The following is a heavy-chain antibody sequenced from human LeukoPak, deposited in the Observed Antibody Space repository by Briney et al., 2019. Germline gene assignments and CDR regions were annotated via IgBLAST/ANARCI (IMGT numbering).Heavy chain of an antibody. CDR3: ARRGMVEEDYGDYGYYYYYGMDV. Sequence: PSETLSLTCTVSGGSISSYYWSWIRQPPGKGLEWIGYIYYSGSTNYNPSLKSRVTISVDTSKNQFSLKLSSVTAADTAVYYCARRGMVEEDYGDYGYYYYYGMDVWGQGTTVTVSS. CDR2: IYYSGST. CDR1: GGSISSYY. J-gene: IGHJ6*02. V-gene: IGHV4-59*01. D-gene: IGHD4-17*01.